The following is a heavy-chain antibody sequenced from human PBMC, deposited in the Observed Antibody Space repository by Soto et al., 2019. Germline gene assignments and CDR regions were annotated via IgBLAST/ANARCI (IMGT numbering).Heavy chain of an antibody. J-gene: IGHJ4*02. Sequence: GESLKISCKGSGYTFTSYWIGWVRQMPGEGLEWMGVIYPSDSDIRYSPSFQGKVTISADKSITTAYLQWSSLKAADTAMYYCVRSGASSGRFSDYWGQGTLVTVSS. CDR3: VRSGASSGRFSDY. V-gene: IGHV5-51*01. CDR1: GYTFTSYW. D-gene: IGHD2-15*01. CDR2: IYPSDSDI.